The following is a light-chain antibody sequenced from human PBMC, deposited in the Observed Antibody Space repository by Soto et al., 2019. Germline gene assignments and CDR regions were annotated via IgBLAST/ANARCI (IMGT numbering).Light chain of an antibody. CDR3: QQYYSPPLT. V-gene: IGKV4-1*01. CDR1: QTILPNSNKKNY. Sequence: DIVMTQSPDSLAVSLGERATFNCNSSQTILPNSNKKNYLAWYQQKPGQSPKLLLYWASTRESGVPDRFSGSGSGTVFTLTISSLQAEDVAVYYCQQYYSPPLTFGGGTKVEIK. CDR2: WAS. J-gene: IGKJ4*01.